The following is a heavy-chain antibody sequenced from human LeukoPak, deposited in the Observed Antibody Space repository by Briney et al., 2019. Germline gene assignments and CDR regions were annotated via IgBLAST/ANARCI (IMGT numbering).Heavy chain of an antibody. Sequence: SETLSLTCTVSGGSISSGGYYWSWIRQHPGKGLEWIGYIYYSGSSYNNPSLKSRVTISVDTSKNQFSLKLSSVTAADTAVYYCARDGTHYYDSSGYYYVPFDYWGQGALVTVSS. J-gene: IGHJ4*02. V-gene: IGHV4-31*03. D-gene: IGHD3-22*01. CDR3: ARDGTHYYDSSGYYYVPFDY. CDR2: IYYSGSS. CDR1: GGSISSGGYY.